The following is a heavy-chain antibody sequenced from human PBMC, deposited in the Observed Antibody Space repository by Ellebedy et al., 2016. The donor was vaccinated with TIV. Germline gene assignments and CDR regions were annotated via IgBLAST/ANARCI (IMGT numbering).Heavy chain of an antibody. D-gene: IGHD4-17*01. CDR1: GFTFSSYA. Sequence: GESLKISCAASGFTFSSYAMSWVRQAPGKGLEWVGRIKSKTDGGTTDYAAPVKGRFTISRDDSKNTLYLQMNSLKTEDTAVYYCTTYGVGAGYYYGMDVWGQGTTVTVSS. CDR3: TTYGVGAGYYYGMDV. J-gene: IGHJ6*02. V-gene: IGHV3-15*01. CDR2: IKSKTDGGTT.